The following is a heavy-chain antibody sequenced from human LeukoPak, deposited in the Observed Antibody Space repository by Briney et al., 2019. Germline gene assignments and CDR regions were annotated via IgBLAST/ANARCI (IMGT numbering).Heavy chain of an antibody. Sequence: ASVTVSCTASGYTFPSYDINWVRQATGQGLEWMGWMNPNSGNTGYAQKFQGRVTMTRNTSISTAYMELSSLRSEDTAVYYCARGRKFRGRRFDPWGQGTLVTVSS. V-gene: IGHV1-8*01. CDR1: GYTFPSYD. CDR2: MNPNSGNT. D-gene: IGHD3-16*01. CDR3: ARGRKFRGRRFDP. J-gene: IGHJ5*02.